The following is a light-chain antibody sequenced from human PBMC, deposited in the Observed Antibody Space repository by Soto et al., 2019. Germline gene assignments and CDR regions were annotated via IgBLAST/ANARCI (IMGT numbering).Light chain of an antibody. Sequence: IVMTQSPATLSVSPGESVTFSCRASQGINRNLAWYQQKPGQAPRLLISGASTGATGIPARFSGSGSGTEFTLTINSLQSEDSAVYYCQHYGSSPLCIFGQGTKLEIK. J-gene: IGKJ2*04. V-gene: IGKV3-15*01. CDR3: QHYGSSPLCI. CDR1: QGINRN. CDR2: GAS.